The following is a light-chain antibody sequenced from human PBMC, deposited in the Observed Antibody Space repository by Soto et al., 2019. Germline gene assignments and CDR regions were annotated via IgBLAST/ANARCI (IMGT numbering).Light chain of an antibody. J-gene: IGKJ3*01. V-gene: IGKV3-11*01. Sequence: EIVLTQSPATLSLSPGERATLSCRARQSVSSYLAWYQQKPGQAPRLLIYDASNRAPGIPARFSGSGSGTDFTLTSSSLEPEDFAVYYCQQRSNWPLTFGPGTKVDIK. CDR3: QQRSNWPLT. CDR1: QSVSSY. CDR2: DAS.